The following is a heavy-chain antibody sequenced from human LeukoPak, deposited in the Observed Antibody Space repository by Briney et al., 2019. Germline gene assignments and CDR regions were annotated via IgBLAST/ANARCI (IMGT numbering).Heavy chain of an antibody. CDR2: INPSGGST. CDR3: ARDSADYSDYDY. Sequence: GASVKVSCKASGYTFTSYFMHWVRQAPGQGHDWMGIINPSGGSTSYAQKFQGRVTMTRDTSTSTVYMELSSLRSEDTAVYYCARDSADYSDYDYWGQGTLVTVSS. D-gene: IGHD4-11*01. V-gene: IGHV1-46*01. CDR1: GYTFTSYF. J-gene: IGHJ4*02.